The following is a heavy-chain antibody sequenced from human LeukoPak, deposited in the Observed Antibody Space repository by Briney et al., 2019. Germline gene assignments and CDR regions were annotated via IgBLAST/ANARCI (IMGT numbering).Heavy chain of an antibody. CDR3: ASTSDSGGYYYDY. J-gene: IGHJ4*02. V-gene: IGHV4-4*07. Sequence: PSETLSLTCTVSSDSLSTYYWSWIRQPAGQGLEWIGRIYTSGSTNYNPSLKSRVTMSVDTSKNQFSLKLSSVTAADTAVYYCASTSDSGGYYYDYWGQGTLVTVSS. D-gene: IGHD3-22*01. CDR1: SDSLSTYY. CDR2: IYTSGST.